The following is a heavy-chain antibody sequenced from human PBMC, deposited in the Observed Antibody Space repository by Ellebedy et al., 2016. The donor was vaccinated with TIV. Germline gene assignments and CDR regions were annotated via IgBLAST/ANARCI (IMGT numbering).Heavy chain of an antibody. CDR2: IKQDGSEK. CDR3: ARDKIEGPTKADY. Sequence: GGSLRLSCAASGFTFGTYWMSWVRQAPGKRPEWVANIKQDGSEKYYVDSVKGRFTISRDNAKNSLYLEINNLRAEDTAVYYCARDKIEGPTKADYWGQGTLVTVSS. CDR1: GFTFGTYW. D-gene: IGHD1-26*01. J-gene: IGHJ4*02. V-gene: IGHV3-7*03.